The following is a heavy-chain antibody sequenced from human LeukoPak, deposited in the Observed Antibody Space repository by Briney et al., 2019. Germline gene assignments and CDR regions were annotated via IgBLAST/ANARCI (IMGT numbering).Heavy chain of an antibody. D-gene: IGHD3-22*01. J-gene: IGHJ4*02. CDR3: ARYDNSGYEAFDY. CDR1: GFTFDDYA. V-gene: IGHV3-9*01. CDR2: ISWNSGSI. Sequence: PGGALRLSCAASGFTFDDYARHWVRQAPGKGLEGVAGISWNSGSIGYAGSVKGRFTISRDNAKNSLYLQMNRLRAEDTALYYCARYDNSGYEAFDYWGQGTLVTVSS.